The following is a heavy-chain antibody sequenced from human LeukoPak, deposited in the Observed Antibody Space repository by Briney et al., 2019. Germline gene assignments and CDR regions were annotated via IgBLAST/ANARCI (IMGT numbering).Heavy chain of an antibody. CDR1: GVTLSNYA. V-gene: IGHV3-30*04. CDR2: ISFDGTNK. CDR3: ATDYGDYEPIDY. Sequence: GGSLRLSCTASGVTLSNYAMHWVRRAPGRGLEWVAVISFDGTNKYYGDSVEGRFSVSRANSKNTLYLQMNSLRPDDTAMYYCATDYGDYEPIDYWGQGTLVTVSS. J-gene: IGHJ4*02. D-gene: IGHD4-17*01.